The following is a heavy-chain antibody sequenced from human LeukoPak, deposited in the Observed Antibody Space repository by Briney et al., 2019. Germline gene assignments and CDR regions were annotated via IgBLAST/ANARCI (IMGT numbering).Heavy chain of an antibody. V-gene: IGHV1-18*01. CDR2: ISAYNVNT. Sequence: VKVSCKASGYTXXSYXISWVRQAPGQGLEWMGWISAYNVNTNYAQKLQGRVTMTTDTSTSTAYMELRSLRSDDTAVYYCARVSYYYDSSGYSHFDYWGQGTLVTVSS. CDR1: GYTXXSYX. D-gene: IGHD3-22*01. J-gene: IGHJ4*02. CDR3: ARVSYYYDSSGYSHFDY.